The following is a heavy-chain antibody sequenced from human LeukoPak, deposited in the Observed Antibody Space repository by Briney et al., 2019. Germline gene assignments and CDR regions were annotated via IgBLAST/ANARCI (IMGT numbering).Heavy chain of an antibody. V-gene: IGHV3-53*01. CDR3: AILYSSSWYHFDY. D-gene: IGHD6-13*01. Sequence: GGSLRLSCTVSGFTVSSNSMSWVRQAPGKGLEWVSFIYSDNTHYSDSVKGRFTISRDNSKNTLYLQMNSLRAEDTAVYYCAILYSSSWYHFDYWGKGTTVTVSS. CDR1: GFTVSSNS. CDR2: IYSDNT. J-gene: IGHJ4*03.